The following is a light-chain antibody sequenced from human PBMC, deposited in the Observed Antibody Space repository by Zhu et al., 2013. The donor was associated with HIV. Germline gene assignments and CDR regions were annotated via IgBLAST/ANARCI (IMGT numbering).Light chain of an antibody. Sequence: QSALTQPASVSGSPGQSITISCTGTNSDIGVNNYVSWYQQYPGKAPKVMIFEVSKRPSGISNRFSGSKSGNTASLTISGLQADDEADYYCSSYTSSTTLLFGGGTKLSVL. V-gene: IGLV2-14*01. CDR3: SSYTSSTTLL. J-gene: IGLJ2*01. CDR1: NSDIGVNNY. CDR2: EVS.